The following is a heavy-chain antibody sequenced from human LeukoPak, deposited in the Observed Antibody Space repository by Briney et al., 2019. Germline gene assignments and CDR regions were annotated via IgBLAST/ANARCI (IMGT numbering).Heavy chain of an antibody. CDR3: ARGSGRDAFDI. CDR2: IYYSGST. J-gene: IGHJ3*02. V-gene: IGHV4-59*01. Sequence: PSKTLSLTCTVSGGSISSYYWSWIRQPPGKGLEWIGYIYYSGSTNYNPSLKSRVTISVDTSKNQFSLKLSSVTAADTAVYYCARGSGRDAFDIWGQGTMVTVSS. CDR1: GGSISSYY. D-gene: IGHD3-10*01.